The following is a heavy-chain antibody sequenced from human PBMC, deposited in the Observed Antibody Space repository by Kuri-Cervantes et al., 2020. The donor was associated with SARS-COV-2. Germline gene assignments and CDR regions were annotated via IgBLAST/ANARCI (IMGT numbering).Heavy chain of an antibody. J-gene: IGHJ4*02. CDR1: GGSISSYY. CDR3: ARHSYGDYVLDY. V-gene: IGHV4-59*08. D-gene: IGHD4-17*01. CDR2: IYYSGST. Sequence: GSLRLSCTVSGGSISSYYWSWIRQPPGKGLEWIGYIYYSGSTNYNPSLKSRVTISVDTSKNQFSLKLSSVTAADTAVYYCARHSYGDYVLDYWGQGTLVTVSS.